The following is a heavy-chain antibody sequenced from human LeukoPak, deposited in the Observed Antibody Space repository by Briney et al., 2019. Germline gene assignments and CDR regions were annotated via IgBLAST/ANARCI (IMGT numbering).Heavy chain of an antibody. CDR3: ARVLGSGWDY. V-gene: IGHV1-69*06. CDR2: IIPIFGTA. D-gene: IGHD6-19*01. CDR1: GGTFSSYA. Sequence: SVKVSCKASGGTFSSYAISWVRQAPGQGLEWMGRIIPIFGTANYAQKFQGRVTITADKSTGTAYMELSSLRSEDTAVYYCARVLGSGWDYWGQGTLVTVSS. J-gene: IGHJ4*02.